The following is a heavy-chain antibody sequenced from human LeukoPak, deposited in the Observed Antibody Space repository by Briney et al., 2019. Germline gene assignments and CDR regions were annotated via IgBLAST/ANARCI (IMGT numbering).Heavy chain of an antibody. D-gene: IGHD3-3*01. Sequence: PSETLSLTCTVSGGSISSYFWSWIRQPPGKGLEWIGYIYYSGSTNYNPSLKSRVTISVDTSTNQFSLKLSSVTAADTAVYYCARGPYYDFWSPYYMDVWGKGTTVTVSS. CDR2: IYYSGST. CDR1: GGSISSYF. CDR3: ARGPYYDFWSPYYMDV. J-gene: IGHJ6*03. V-gene: IGHV4-59*01.